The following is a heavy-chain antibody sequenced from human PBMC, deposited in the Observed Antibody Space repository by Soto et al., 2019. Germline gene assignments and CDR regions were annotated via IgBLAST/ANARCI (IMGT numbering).Heavy chain of an antibody. J-gene: IGHJ6*02. CDR1: GFNFNLFT. Sequence: QVQLVESGGGVVQPGTSLRLSCTASGFNFNLFTAHWVRQAPGKGLDWVAVVSNDGNNKYYADSVKGRFTISRDNSKNTPYLQMNSLRTEDTALYYCARGNMDVWGRGTTVIVSS. CDR3: ARGNMDV. V-gene: IGHV3-30-3*01. CDR2: VSNDGNNK.